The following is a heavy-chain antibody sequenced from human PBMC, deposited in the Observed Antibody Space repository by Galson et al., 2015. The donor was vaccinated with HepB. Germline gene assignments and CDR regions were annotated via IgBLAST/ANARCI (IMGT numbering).Heavy chain of an antibody. Sequence: SLRLSCAASVFTFSSYAMHWVRQAPGKGLEWVAAISFDGSNKYYADSVKGRITISRDSSKNALYLQMNSLRPEDTALYYCARGIFYGAKVLVAAGVDYWGQGTLVTVSS. V-gene: IGHV3-30-3*01. CDR1: VFTFSSYA. CDR3: ARGIFYGAKVLVAAGVDY. CDR2: ISFDGSNK. D-gene: IGHD4-23*01. J-gene: IGHJ4*02.